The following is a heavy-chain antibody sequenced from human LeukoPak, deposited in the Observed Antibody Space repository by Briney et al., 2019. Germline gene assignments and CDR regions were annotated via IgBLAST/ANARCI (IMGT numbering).Heavy chain of an antibody. CDR2: IKQDGSEK. D-gene: IGHD3-16*01. Sequence: GGSLRLSCAASGFTFSSYWMSWVRQAPGKGLEWVANIKQDGSEKYYVDSVKGRFTISRDNAKKTLYLQMSSLRAEDTAVYYCVRGGNYVWGSYDPWGQGTLVTVSS. CDR3: VRGGNYVWGSYDP. J-gene: IGHJ5*02. V-gene: IGHV3-7*01. CDR1: GFTFSSYW.